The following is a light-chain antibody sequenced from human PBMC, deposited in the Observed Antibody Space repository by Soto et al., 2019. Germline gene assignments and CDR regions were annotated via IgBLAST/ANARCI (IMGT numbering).Light chain of an antibody. CDR2: EGN. Sequence: NFMLTQPHSVSESPGKTVTISCTRSSGSIASNYVQWYQQRPGSVPTTVIYEGNQRPSGVPDRFSGSTDGSSNSASLTISGLQTEDEADYYCQSYDSRTVVFGGGTKLTVL. J-gene: IGLJ2*01. CDR3: QSYDSRTVV. V-gene: IGLV6-57*04. CDR1: SGSIASNY.